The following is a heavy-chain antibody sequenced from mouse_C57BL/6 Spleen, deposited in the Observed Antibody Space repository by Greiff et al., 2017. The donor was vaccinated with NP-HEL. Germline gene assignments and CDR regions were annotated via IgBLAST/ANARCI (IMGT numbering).Heavy chain of an antibody. J-gene: IGHJ4*01. D-gene: IGHD2-3*01. CDR3: ARCGPYDGCPYYYAMDY. CDR1: GYTFTSYW. CDR2: IDPSDSET. V-gene: IGHV1-52*01. Sequence: QVQLQQPGAELVRPGSSVKLSCKASGYTFTSYWMHWVKQRPIQGLEWIGNIDPSDSETHYNQKFKDKATLTVDKSSSTAYMQLSSLTSEDSAVYYCARCGPYDGCPYYYAMDYWGQGTSVTVSS.